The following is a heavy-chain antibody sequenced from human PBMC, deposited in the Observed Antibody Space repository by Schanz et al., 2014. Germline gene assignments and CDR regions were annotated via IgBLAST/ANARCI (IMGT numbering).Heavy chain of an antibody. J-gene: IGHJ4*02. D-gene: IGHD1-1*01. V-gene: IGHV3-13*01. CDR3: ARRTDWSLHY. CDR2: IGYLGDT. CDR1: GFTLSNSD. Sequence: EVQLLDSGGGLVQPGGSLRLSCAASGFTLSNSDMHWVRQGTGKGLEWVSTIGYLGDTYYPDSVKGRFTVSRDSGQNSLSLQMNSQRAGDTAVYYCARRTDWSLHYWGQGALVTVSS.